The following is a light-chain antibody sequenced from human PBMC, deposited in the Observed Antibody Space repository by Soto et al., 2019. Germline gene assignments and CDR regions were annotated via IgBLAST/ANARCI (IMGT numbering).Light chain of an antibody. J-gene: IGKJ1*01. Sequence: EIVMTQSPATLSVSPGGRATLSCRASQRVNNNIAWYQQRPGQAPRLLIYGASTRATVISPRFSGNGSGTEFTLTISSLQSEDFAVYYCQQYSDWPRTFGQGTKVDIK. CDR2: GAS. CDR3: QQYSDWPRT. CDR1: QRVNNN. V-gene: IGKV3-15*01.